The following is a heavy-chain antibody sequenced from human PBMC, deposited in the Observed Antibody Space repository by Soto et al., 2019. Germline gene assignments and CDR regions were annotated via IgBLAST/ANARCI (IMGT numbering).Heavy chain of an antibody. CDR2: IYHTGGT. CDR1: GGSITSGGYY. Sequence: QVQLQESGPGLVKPSQTLSLTCTVSGGSITSGGYYWSWIRQHPGKGLEWIGYIYHTGGTYYNPSLKGRVTISVDTSKNQFFLKLNSVTAADTAVYYCARDGLCGCDCQIFNHWGQGTLVSVSS. D-gene: IGHD2-21*02. CDR3: ARDGLCGCDCQIFNH. V-gene: IGHV4-31*03. J-gene: IGHJ4*02.